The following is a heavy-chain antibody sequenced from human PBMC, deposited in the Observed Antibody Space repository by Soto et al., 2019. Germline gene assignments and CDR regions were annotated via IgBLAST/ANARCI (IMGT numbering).Heavy chain of an antibody. CDR1: GYTFTSYD. Sequence: QVQLVQSGAEVKKPGASVKVSCKASGYTFTSYDINWVRQATGQGLEWMGWMNPNSGNTGYAQKFQGRVTMTRNTSISTADMELSSLRSEDTAVYYCARVYDFWSGYYPDYWGQGTLVTVSS. CDR3: ARVYDFWSGYYPDY. D-gene: IGHD3-3*01. J-gene: IGHJ4*02. V-gene: IGHV1-8*01. CDR2: MNPNSGNT.